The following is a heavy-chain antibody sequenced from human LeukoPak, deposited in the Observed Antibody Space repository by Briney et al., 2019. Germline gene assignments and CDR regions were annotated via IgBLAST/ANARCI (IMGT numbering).Heavy chain of an antibody. V-gene: IGHV1-3*01. J-gene: IGHJ4*02. D-gene: IGHD6-19*01. CDR2: INAGNGNT. Sequence: ASVKVSCKASGYTFTSYAMHWVRQAPGQRLEWMGWINAGNGNTKYSQKFQGRVTITRDTSASTAYMELGSLRSEDTAVYYCARGLWGSGWYVIDFWGQGTLVTVSS. CDR1: GYTFTSYA. CDR3: ARGLWGSGWYVIDF.